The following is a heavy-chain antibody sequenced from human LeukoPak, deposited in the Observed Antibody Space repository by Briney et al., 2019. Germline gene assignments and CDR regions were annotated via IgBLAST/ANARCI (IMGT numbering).Heavy chain of an antibody. V-gene: IGHV3-7*01. CDR2: IKQDGSER. CDR3: ARAGSHWHYVY. Sequence: GGSLRLSCAASGFTFSGFSMSWVRQSPTKGLEWVANIKQDGSERYSVDSVKGRFTISRDNAKNSLSLQMNNLRVEDTAVYYCARAGSHWHYVYWGQGTVVTVSS. CDR1: GFTFSGFS. D-gene: IGHD3-10*01. J-gene: IGHJ4*02.